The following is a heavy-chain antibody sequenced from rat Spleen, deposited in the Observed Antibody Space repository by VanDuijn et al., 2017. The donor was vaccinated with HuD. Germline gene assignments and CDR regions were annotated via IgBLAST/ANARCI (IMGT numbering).Heavy chain of an antibody. CDR1: GFSLTSNG. D-gene: IGHD1-9*01. CDR3: ARHGAYGYTRGFAY. V-gene: IGHV2-72*01. Sequence: QVQLKESGPGLMQPSETLSLTCTVSGFSLTSNGVGWVRQPLGKGLVWMGTIWAGGSTNYNSAVQSRLSISRDTSKSQVFLKMNSLQPEDTGTYYCARHGAYGYTRGFAYWGQGTLVTVSS. J-gene: IGHJ3*01. CDR2: IWAGGST.